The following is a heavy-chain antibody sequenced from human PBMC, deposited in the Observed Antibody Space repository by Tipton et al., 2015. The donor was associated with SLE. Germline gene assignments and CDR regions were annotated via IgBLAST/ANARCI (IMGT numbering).Heavy chain of an antibody. CDR1: GGSFSGYY. CDR3: ARGRSLDY. J-gene: IGHJ4*02. V-gene: IGHV4-34*01. Sequence: TLSLTCAVYGGSFSGYYWSWIRQPPGKGLEYIGEINDSQSSNYNPSLKSRLTISVDTSQNHVSLKLSSVTAADTAVYYCARGRSLDYWGQGTLVTVSS. D-gene: IGHD6-13*01. CDR2: INDSQSS.